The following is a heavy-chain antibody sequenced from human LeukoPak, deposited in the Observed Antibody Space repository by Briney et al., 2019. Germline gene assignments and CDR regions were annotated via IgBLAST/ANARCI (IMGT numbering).Heavy chain of an antibody. V-gene: IGHV1-69*04. D-gene: IGHD1-1*01. CDR1: GGTFSSYT. Sequence: SVKVSCKASGGTFSSYTISWVRQAPGQGLEWMGRIIPILGIANYAQKFQGRVTITADESTSTAYMELSSLRSEDTAVYYCARDRQLDPTEDAFDIWGQGTMVTVSS. CDR3: ARDRQLDPTEDAFDI. CDR2: IIPILGIA. J-gene: IGHJ3*02.